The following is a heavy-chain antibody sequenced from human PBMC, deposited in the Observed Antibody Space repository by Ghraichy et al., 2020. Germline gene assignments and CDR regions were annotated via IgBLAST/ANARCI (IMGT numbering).Heavy chain of an antibody. V-gene: IGHV4-31*03. J-gene: IGHJ3*02. Sequence: SETLSLTCSVSGGSISSGGYYWSWIRQHPGKGLEWIGYIYYSGSTYYNPSLKSRVTISVDTSKNQFSLKLSSVTAADTAVYYCAREGRITMVRGPRGGAFDIWGQGTMVTVSS. CDR2: IYYSGST. CDR3: AREGRITMVRGPRGGAFDI. D-gene: IGHD3-10*01. CDR1: GGSISSGGYY.